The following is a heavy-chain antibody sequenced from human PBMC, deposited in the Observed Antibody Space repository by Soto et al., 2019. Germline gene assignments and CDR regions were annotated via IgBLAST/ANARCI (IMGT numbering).Heavy chain of an antibody. V-gene: IGHV1-46*01. CDR3: ARDVADCKSTSYFNWFAP. J-gene: IGHJ5*02. CDR2: INPSGGST. Sequence: QVQLVQSGAEVKKPGASVKVSCKASGYTFTSYYMHLVRQAPGQGLEWMGIINPSGGSTSYAQKFKGKVTMTKDTTTSAVYMEMSSVRSENTTVDYRARDVADCKSTSYFNWFAPWSRGTLVTVSS. D-gene: IGHD1-26*01. CDR1: GYTFTSYY.